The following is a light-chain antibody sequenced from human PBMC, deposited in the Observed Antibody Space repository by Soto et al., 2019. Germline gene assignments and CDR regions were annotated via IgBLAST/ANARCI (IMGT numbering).Light chain of an antibody. CDR3: SSYTSSSTRV. J-gene: IGLJ2*01. CDR1: SSDVGGYNY. CDR2: DVS. V-gene: IGLV2-14*01. Sequence: QSALTQPASVSGSPGQSITISCTGTSSDVGGYNYVSWYQQHPGKAPKLMIYDVSNRPSGVSNRFSGSKSGNTASLTISGLQGEDEADYYCSSYTSSSTRVFGGWTKLTVL.